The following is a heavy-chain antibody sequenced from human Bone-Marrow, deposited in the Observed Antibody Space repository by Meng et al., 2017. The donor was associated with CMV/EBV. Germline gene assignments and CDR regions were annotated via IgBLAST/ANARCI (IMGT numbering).Heavy chain of an antibody. Sequence: GESLKISCAASGFTFSSYSMNWVRQAPGKGLEWVSSISSSSSYIYYADSVKGRFTISRDNAKNSPYLQMNSLRAEDTAVYYCARDVVDCTNGVCPRRGMDVWGQGTTVTVSS. CDR2: ISSSSSYI. V-gene: IGHV3-21*01. CDR1: GFTFSSYS. CDR3: ARDVVDCTNGVCPRRGMDV. J-gene: IGHJ6*02. D-gene: IGHD2-8*01.